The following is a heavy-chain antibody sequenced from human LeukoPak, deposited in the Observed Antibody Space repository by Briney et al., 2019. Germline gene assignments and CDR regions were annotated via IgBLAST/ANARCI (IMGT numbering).Heavy chain of an antibody. D-gene: IGHD3-22*01. CDR2: IYYSGST. CDR1: GGSISSSSYY. V-gene: IGHV4-39*01. CDR3: ARPRDSSGYWSY. Sequence: NPAETLSLICTVSGGSISSSSYYWGWIRQPPGKGLEWIGSIYYSGSTYYNPSLKSRVTISVDTSKNQFSLKLSSVTAADAAVYYCARPRDSSGYWSYWGQETLVAASS. J-gene: IGHJ4*02.